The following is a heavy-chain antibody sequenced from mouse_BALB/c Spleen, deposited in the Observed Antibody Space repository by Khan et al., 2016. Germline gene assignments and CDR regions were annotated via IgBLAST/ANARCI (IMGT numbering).Heavy chain of an antibody. CDR2: IYPGDGDT. CDR1: GYAFSSYW. Sequence: QVQLQQSGAELVRPGSSVKISCKASGYAFSSYWMNWVKQRPGQGLEWIGQIYPGDGDTNYNGKFKGKATLTADKSSSTAYMQLSSLTSEDSAVDFCARDYYGSDFDYWGQGTTLTVSS. D-gene: IGHD1-1*01. J-gene: IGHJ2*01. V-gene: IGHV1-80*01. CDR3: ARDYYGSDFDY.